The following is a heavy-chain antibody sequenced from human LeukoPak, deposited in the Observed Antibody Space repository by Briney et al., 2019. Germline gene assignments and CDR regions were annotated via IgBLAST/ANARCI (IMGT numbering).Heavy chain of an antibody. Sequence: SETLSLTCTVSGGSISNFYWSWIRQPAGQALEWVGRIYTSGSTNYNPSLKSRVTMSVDTSKNQFSLRLSSVTAADTAVYYCARETTGAGTARPFDYWGQGTLVTVSS. CDR3: ARETTGAGTARPFDY. J-gene: IGHJ4*02. CDR2: IYTSGST. CDR1: GGSISNFY. D-gene: IGHD6-13*01. V-gene: IGHV4-4*07.